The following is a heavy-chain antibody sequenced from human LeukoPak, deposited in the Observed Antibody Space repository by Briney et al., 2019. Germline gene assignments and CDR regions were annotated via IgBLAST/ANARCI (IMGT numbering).Heavy chain of an antibody. V-gene: IGHV3-74*01. CDR3: ARISVPGAQTFDY. Sequence: GGSLRLSCETSGFAFNNYWMHWVRQAPGEGLVWVSRINVDASSTSYADSVRGRFTISRDKAKRTVYLQMNSLRADDTAVYYCARISVPGAQTFDYWGQGALVTVSS. D-gene: IGHD1-26*01. CDR2: INVDASST. J-gene: IGHJ4*02. CDR1: GFAFNNYW.